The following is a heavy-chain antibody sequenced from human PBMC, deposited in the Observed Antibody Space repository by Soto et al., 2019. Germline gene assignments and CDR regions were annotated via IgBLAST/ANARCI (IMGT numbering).Heavy chain of an antibody. Sequence: GGSLRLSCTASGFTFGDYAMSWVRQAPGKGLEWVGFIRSKAYGGTTEYAASVKGRFTISRDDSKSIAYLQMNSLKTEDTAVYYCTRDPESRADYGDDYYYGMDVWGQGTTVTVSS. D-gene: IGHD4-17*01. CDR3: TRDPESRADYGDDYYYGMDV. CDR1: GFTFGDYA. J-gene: IGHJ6*02. CDR2: IRSKAYGGTT. V-gene: IGHV3-49*04.